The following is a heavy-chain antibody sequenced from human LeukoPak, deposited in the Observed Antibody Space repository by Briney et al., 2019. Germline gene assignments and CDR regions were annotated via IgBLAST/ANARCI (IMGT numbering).Heavy chain of an antibody. D-gene: IGHD6-13*01. V-gene: IGHV3-9*01. CDR2: ISWNSGSI. CDR3: AKAIPGAAGNYYYGMDV. CDR1: GFTFDDYA. J-gene: IGHJ6*02. Sequence: GGSLRLSCAASGFTFDDYAMHWVRQAPGKGLEWVSGISWNSGSIGYADSVKGRFTNSRDNAKNSLYLQMNSLRAEDTALYYCAKAIPGAAGNYYYGMDVWGQGTTVTVSS.